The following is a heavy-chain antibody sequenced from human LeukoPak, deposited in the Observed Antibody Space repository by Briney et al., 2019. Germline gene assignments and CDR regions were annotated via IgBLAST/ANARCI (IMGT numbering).Heavy chain of an antibody. Sequence: KPSETLSLTCTVYGGSISSYYWSWIRQPPGKGLEWIGYIYYSGSTNYNPSLKSRVTISVDTSKNQFSLKLSSVTAADTAVYYCARHFAFSYYYMDVWGKGTTVTVPS. CDR1: GGSISSYY. CDR3: ARHFAFSYYYMDV. J-gene: IGHJ6*03. V-gene: IGHV4-59*08. CDR2: IYYSGST.